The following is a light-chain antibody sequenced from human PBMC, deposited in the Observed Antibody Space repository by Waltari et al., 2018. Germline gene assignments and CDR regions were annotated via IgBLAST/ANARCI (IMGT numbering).Light chain of an antibody. CDR3: QQHYSSPYT. CDR2: WAS. CDR1: QNILYTANRSTV. V-gene: IGKV4-1*01. Sequence: DIVMTQSTDPLAVSPGERTTIKCKSSQNILYTANRSTVLAWYQQKPGQPPKLLIYWASSRETGVPDLFSGSGSGTDFTLTISSLQAEDVAVYYCQQHYSSPYTFGQGTKLEI. J-gene: IGKJ2*01.